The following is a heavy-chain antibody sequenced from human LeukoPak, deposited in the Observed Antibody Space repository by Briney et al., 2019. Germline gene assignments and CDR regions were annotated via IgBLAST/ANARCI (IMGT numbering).Heavy chain of an antibody. CDR3: ARDPYNGNYGDSYYYYMDV. J-gene: IGHJ6*03. V-gene: IGHV3-21*01. D-gene: IGHD1-26*01. CDR1: GFTFSSYE. Sequence: PGGSLRLSCAASGFTFSSYEMNWVRQAPGKGLEWVSSITSSSSYTFYADSVKGRFTISRDNAKSSLYLQMNSLRAEDTAIYYCARDPYNGNYGDSYYYYMDVWGKGTTVTISS. CDR2: ITSSSSYT.